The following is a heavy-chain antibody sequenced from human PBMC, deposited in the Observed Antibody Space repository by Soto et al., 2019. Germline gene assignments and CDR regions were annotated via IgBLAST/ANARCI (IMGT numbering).Heavy chain of an antibody. J-gene: IGHJ6*02. Sequence: SVKVSCKASGCTFSSYAISCVRQAPGQVLEWMGGIIPIFGTANYAQKFQGRVTITADESTSTAYMELSSRRSEDTAVYYCAREWKRYDRAVGGMDVWGQGTTVTVSS. D-gene: IGHD3-22*01. CDR1: GCTFSSYA. CDR2: IIPIFGTA. CDR3: AREWKRYDRAVGGMDV. V-gene: IGHV1-69*13.